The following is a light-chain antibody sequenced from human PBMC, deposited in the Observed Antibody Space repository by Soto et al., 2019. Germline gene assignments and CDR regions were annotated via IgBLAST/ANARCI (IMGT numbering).Light chain of an antibody. Sequence: IQMTQSPSSLSASVGDRVTITCQASQDISNYLNWFQQKPGKAPNLLIYDGSKLETGVPSRFSGSGSGTHFTFTISSLQPEDIATYYCQQYDNLPLTFGGGTKVDIK. CDR1: QDISNY. V-gene: IGKV1-33*01. CDR2: DGS. CDR3: QQYDNLPLT. J-gene: IGKJ4*01.